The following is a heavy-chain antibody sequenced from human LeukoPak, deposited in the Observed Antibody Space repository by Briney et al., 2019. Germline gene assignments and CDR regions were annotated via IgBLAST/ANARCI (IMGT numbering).Heavy chain of an antibody. CDR1: GGSISSHY. V-gene: IGHV4-4*07. J-gene: IGHJ6*03. CDR3: ARNGFRTYCGSGCYSDYMDV. CDR2: IYDSGAT. Sequence: SETLSLTCTVSGGSISSHYWTWIRQPAGKGLEWIGYIYDSGATSYNPSLQSRLTMSVDPSKNQFSLRLTSVTAADTAVYYCARNGFRTYCGSGCYSDYMDVWGSGTTVTVAS. D-gene: IGHD2-21*02.